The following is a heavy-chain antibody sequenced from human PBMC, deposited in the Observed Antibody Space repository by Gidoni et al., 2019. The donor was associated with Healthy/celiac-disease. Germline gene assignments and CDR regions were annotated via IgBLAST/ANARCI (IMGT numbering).Heavy chain of an antibody. V-gene: IGHV3-21*01. Sequence: EVQLVESGGGLVTPGGSLRLSCAASGFPFSSYSMNWVRQAPGKGLEWVSSISSSSSYIYYADSVKGRFTISRDNAKNSLYLQMNSLRAEDTAVYYCARDGGVPIDIVGVNGMDVWGQGTTVTVSS. J-gene: IGHJ6*02. CDR1: GFPFSSYS. D-gene: IGHD2-15*01. CDR3: ARDGGVPIDIVGVNGMDV. CDR2: ISSSSSYI.